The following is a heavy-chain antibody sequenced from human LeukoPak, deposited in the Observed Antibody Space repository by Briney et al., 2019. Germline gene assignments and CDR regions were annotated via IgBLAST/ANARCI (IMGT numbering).Heavy chain of an antibody. CDR3: ARSPLRITMVRGLLDY. V-gene: IGHV3-30*04. Sequence: GGSLRLSCAASGFTFSSYAMHWVRQAPGKGLEWVAVISYDGSNKYYADSLKGRFTISRDNSKNTLYLQMNSLRAEDTAVYYCARSPLRITMVRGLLDYWGQGTLVTVSS. D-gene: IGHD3-10*01. J-gene: IGHJ4*02. CDR2: ISYDGSNK. CDR1: GFTFSSYA.